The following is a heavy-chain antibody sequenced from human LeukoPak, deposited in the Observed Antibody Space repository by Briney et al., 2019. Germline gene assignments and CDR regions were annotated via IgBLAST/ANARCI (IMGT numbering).Heavy chain of an antibody. V-gene: IGHV4-59*08. J-gene: IGHJ5*02. CDR3: ATGHYDFGNNWFDP. CDR2: IYYSGCT. CDR1: GGSISSYY. Sequence: PSETLSLTCTVSGGSISSYYWSWIRQPPGKGLEWIGYIYYSGCTNYNPSLKSRVTISVDTSKNQFSLKLSSVTAADTAVYYCATGHYDFGNNWFDPWGQGTLVTVSS. D-gene: IGHD3-3*01.